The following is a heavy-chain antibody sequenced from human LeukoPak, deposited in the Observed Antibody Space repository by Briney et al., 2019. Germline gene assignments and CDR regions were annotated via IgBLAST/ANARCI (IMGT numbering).Heavy chain of an antibody. CDR1: GGSISSSNW. CDR3: ARSIFNWNQGYDYYMDV. V-gene: IGHV4-4*02. J-gene: IGHJ6*03. D-gene: IGHD1-1*01. CDR2: IYHSGST. Sequence: SGTLSLTCAVSGGSISSSNWWSWVRQPPGKGLEWIGEIYHSGSTNYNPSLKSRVTISVDKSKNQFSLKLSSVTAADTAVYYCARSIFNWNQGYDYYMDVWGKGTTVTVSS.